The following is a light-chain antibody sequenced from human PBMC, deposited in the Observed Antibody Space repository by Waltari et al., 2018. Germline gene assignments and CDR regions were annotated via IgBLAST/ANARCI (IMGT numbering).Light chain of an antibody. Sequence: QSALPQPPSVSGTPGPRVPISCSTSRSDTGSAPVNWYQQLPGTAPKLLIFGNDQRPSGVPDRFSGSKSGTSASLAIRGLQSEDEADYYCAAWDKSLSGPVFGGGTKLTVL. V-gene: IGLV1-44*01. CDR2: GND. CDR1: RSDTGSAP. J-gene: IGLJ3*02. CDR3: AAWDKSLSGPV.